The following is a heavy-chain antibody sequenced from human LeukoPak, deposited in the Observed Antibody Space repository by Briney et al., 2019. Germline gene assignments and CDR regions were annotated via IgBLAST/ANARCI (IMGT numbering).Heavy chain of an antibody. D-gene: IGHD3-10*02. CDR1: GFTVSSNS. J-gene: IGHJ4*02. Sequence: GGSLRLSCTVSGFTVSSNSMSWVRQAPGKGLEWVSFIYSDNTHYSDSVKGRFTISRDNSKNTLYLQMNSLRAEGTAVYYCARSHLRITMWSYFDYWGQGTLVTVSS. V-gene: IGHV3-53*01. CDR3: ARSHLRITMWSYFDY. CDR2: IYSDNT.